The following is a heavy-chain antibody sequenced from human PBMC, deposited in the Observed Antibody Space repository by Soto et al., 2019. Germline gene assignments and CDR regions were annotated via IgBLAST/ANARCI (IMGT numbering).Heavy chain of an antibody. CDR3: AREDDGGDRDYYGLDV. D-gene: IGHD2-21*02. CDR1: GGSISTDHYH. CDR2: IHYSGSI. J-gene: IGHJ6*02. V-gene: IGHV4-30-4*01. Sequence: SETLSLTCTVSGGSISTDHYHWTWIRQAPGKGLEWIGYIHYSGSIQFNPSLQSRVSMSVDTSKNLFSLRLSSVTAADTAVYFCAREDDGGDRDYYGLDVWGQGTSVTVSS.